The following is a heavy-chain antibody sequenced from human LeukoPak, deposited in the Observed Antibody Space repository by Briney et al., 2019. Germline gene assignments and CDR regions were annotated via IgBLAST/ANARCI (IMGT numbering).Heavy chain of an antibody. Sequence: GASVTVSCKSSGYTFTSYDINWVRQATGQGLEWMGWMNPNSGNTGYAQKFQGRVTMTRNTSISTAYMELSSLRSEATAVYYCARTGETSNTDYWGQGTLVTVSS. V-gene: IGHV1-8*01. CDR1: GYTFTSYD. CDR2: MNPNSGNT. J-gene: IGHJ4*02. CDR3: ARTGETSNTDY. D-gene: IGHD3-16*01.